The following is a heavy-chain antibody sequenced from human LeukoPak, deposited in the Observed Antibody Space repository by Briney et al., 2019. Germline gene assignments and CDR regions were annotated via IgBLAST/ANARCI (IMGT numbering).Heavy chain of an antibody. CDR2: IYYSGST. Sequence: PSETLSLTCTVSGGSISCYYWSWIRQPPGKGLEWIGYIYYSGSTNYNPSLKSRVTISVDTSKNQFSLKLSSVTAADTAVYYCARWSVAGTAFDYWGQGTLVTVSS. CDR3: ARWSVAGTAFDY. V-gene: IGHV4-59*01. CDR1: GGSISCYY. D-gene: IGHD6-19*01. J-gene: IGHJ4*02.